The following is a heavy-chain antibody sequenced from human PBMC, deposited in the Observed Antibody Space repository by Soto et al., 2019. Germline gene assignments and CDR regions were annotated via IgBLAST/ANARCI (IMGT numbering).Heavy chain of an antibody. Sequence: QVQLVQSGAEVKKPGSSVKVSCKASGGTFSSYAISWVRQASGQGLEWMGGIIPIFGTANYGQKFQGRVKITSPKTSSVAKLDLSGLSPDSRAVYCCTRAVPTLLFLGESTIAYCIDVWGQGTTFTVSS. CDR3: TRAVPTLLFLGESTIAYCIDV. V-gene: IGHV1-69*06. D-gene: IGHD3-16*01. CDR1: GGTFSSYA. CDR2: IIPIFGTA. J-gene: IGHJ6*02.